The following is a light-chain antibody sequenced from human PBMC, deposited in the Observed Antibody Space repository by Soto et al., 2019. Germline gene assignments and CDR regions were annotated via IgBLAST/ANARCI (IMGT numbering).Light chain of an antibody. J-gene: IGKJ2*01. Sequence: DIVMTQSPDSLAVSLGERATISCKSSQSVLSRSNNRDYIAWYQQKPGQSPKLLIYWASTRESGVSDRFSGSGTETDFTLTISNLQAEDVAVYYCQQYYSPPPTIFGQGTRLDIK. CDR2: WAS. CDR3: QQYYSPPPTI. V-gene: IGKV4-1*01. CDR1: QSVLSRSNNRDY.